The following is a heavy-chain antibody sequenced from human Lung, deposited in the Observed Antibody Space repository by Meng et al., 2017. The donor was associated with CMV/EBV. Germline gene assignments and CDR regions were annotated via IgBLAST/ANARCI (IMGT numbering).Heavy chain of an antibody. J-gene: IGHJ4*02. CDR2: IYYSGST. D-gene: IGHD5-18*01. CDR1: GGSISSGDYY. Sequence: QVQLQESGPGLVKPSQPLSLTCTVSGGSISSGDYYWSWIRQPPGKGLEWIGYIYYSGSTYYNPSLKSRVTISVDTSKNQFSLKLSSVTAADTAVYYCARALDTAMVTFDYWGQGTLVTASS. CDR3: ARALDTAMVTFDY. V-gene: IGHV4-30-4*08.